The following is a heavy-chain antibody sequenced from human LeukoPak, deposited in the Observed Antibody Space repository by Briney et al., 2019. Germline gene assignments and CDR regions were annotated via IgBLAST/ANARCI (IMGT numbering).Heavy chain of an antibody. V-gene: IGHV3-7*01. D-gene: IGHD3-3*01. Sequence: GGSLRLSCAASGFTFTNYWMSGVRQAPGKGLELVANIKQDRSEKYYVDSVKGRFTISRDNAKNSLYLQMNSLRAEDTAVYYCARLREIPVFGVVTKSTSYFDYWGQGTLVTVSS. J-gene: IGHJ4*02. CDR1: GFTFTNYW. CDR3: ARLREIPVFGVVTKSTSYFDY. CDR2: IKQDRSEK.